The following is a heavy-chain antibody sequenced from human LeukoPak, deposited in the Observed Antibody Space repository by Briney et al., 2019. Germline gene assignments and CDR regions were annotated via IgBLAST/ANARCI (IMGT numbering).Heavy chain of an antibody. CDR1: GFTFSTSW. D-gene: IGHD2-15*01. CDR3: ARRTQYLAFDY. J-gene: IGHJ4*02. V-gene: IGHV3-7*01. Sequence: HPGGSLRLSCTASGFTFSTSWMSWVRQAPGKGLEWVANIKEDGSEKYYVDSVKGRFTISRDNAKNSLYLQMSSLRAEDTGIYYCARRTQYLAFDYWGQGTLVTVSS. CDR2: IKEDGSEK.